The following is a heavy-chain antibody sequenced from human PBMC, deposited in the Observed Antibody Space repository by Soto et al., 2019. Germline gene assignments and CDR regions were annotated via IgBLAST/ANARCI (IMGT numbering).Heavy chain of an antibody. J-gene: IGHJ6*02. V-gene: IGHV1-69*01. CDR2: IIPIFGTA. D-gene: IGHD6-19*01. Sequence: QVQLVQSGAEVKKPGSSVKVSCKASGGTFSSYAISWVRQAPGQGLEWMGGIIPIFGTANYAQKFQGRVTITADESTSTAYMELSSLRSEDTAVYYCARTSKSGWHAVYYYYGMDVWGQGTTVTVSS. CDR3: ARTSKSGWHAVYYYYGMDV. CDR1: GGTFSSYA.